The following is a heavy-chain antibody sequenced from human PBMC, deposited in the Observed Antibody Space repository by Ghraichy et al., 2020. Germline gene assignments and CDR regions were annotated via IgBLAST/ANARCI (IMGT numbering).Heavy chain of an antibody. J-gene: IGHJ2*01. CDR2: IYSGGTT. CDR3: ARDNCSGGSCYFNWYFDL. V-gene: IGHV3-53*01. CDR1: GFTVSSNY. Sequence: GESLNISCEVSGFTVSSNYMSWVRQAPGKGLEWVSVIYSGGTTYYADSVKGRFTISRDNSKNTLYLQMNSLRAEDTAMYYCARDNCSGGSCYFNWYFDLWGRGTLVTVSS. D-gene: IGHD2-15*01.